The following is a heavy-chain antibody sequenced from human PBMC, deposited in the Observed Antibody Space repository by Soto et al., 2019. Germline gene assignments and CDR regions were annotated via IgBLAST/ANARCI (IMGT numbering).Heavy chain of an antibody. CDR3: AKGGITMIVIVTATFYFDS. CDR2: ISGNGVNT. Sequence: EVQLLESGGGLEQPGGSRRLSCAASGFNFGSYAMTWVRQVPGKGLEWVADISGNGVNTDYADAVKGRVLISRDNVKNTVFLQMNSLRAEDTATYYCAKGGITMIVIVTATFYFDSWGQGTVVTVSS. J-gene: IGHJ4*02. V-gene: IGHV3-23*01. D-gene: IGHD3-22*01. CDR1: GFNFGSYA.